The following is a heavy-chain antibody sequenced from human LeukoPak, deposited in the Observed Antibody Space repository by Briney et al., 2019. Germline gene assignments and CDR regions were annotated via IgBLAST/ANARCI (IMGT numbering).Heavy chain of an antibody. J-gene: IGHJ3*01. Sequence: SETLSLTCSVSGCSIGSSFWNWIRLSPGKGLEWIGYISYSGRTNYSPSLKSRVTISIDTSKNQLSLTLTSVTAADTALYYCARDRSGTYYTFDVWGQGTMVSVSA. CDR3: ARDRSGTYYTFDV. D-gene: IGHD1-26*01. V-gene: IGHV4-59*13. CDR1: GCSIGSSF. CDR2: ISYSGRT.